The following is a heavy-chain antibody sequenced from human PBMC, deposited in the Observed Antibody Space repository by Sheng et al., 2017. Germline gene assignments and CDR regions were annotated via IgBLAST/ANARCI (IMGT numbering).Heavy chain of an antibody. Sequence: EVQLVESGGGLVQPGRSLRLSCAASGFTFDDYAMHWVRQAPGKGLEWVSGISWNSGSIGYADSVKGRFTISRDNAKNSLYLQMNSLRAEDMALYYCAKVSLGYSSSWRDAFDIWGQGTMVTVSS. J-gene: IGHJ3*02. CDR2: ISWNSGSI. V-gene: IGHV3-9*03. CDR1: GFTFDDYA. D-gene: IGHD6-13*01. CDR3: AKVSLGYSSSWRDAFDI.